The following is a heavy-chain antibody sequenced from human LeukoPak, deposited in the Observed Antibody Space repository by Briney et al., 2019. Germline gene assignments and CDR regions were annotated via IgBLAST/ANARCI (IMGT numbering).Heavy chain of an antibody. Sequence: SETLSLTCTVSGGSISSYYWSWIRQPPGKGLEWIGYIYYSGSTNYNPSLKSRVTISVDTSKNQFSLKLSSVTAADTAVYYCARDKKSVSSSWYYYGMDVWGKGTTVTVSS. D-gene: IGHD6-13*01. CDR1: GGSISSYY. CDR2: IYYSGST. V-gene: IGHV4-59*01. CDR3: ARDKKSVSSSWYYYGMDV. J-gene: IGHJ6*04.